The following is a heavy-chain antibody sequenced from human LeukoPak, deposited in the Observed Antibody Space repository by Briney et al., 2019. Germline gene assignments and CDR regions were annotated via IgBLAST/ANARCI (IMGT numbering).Heavy chain of an antibody. CDR1: GFTFSSYG. J-gene: IGHJ4*02. D-gene: IGHD1-26*01. CDR3: ARDEGGSYYDDY. Sequence: GGSLRLSCAASGFTFSSYGMHWVRQAPGKGLEWVAVIWYDGSNKYYADSVKGRFTISRDNAKNSLYLQMNSLRAEDTAVYYCARDEGGSYYDDYWGQGTLVTVSS. CDR2: IWYDGSNK. V-gene: IGHV3-33*01.